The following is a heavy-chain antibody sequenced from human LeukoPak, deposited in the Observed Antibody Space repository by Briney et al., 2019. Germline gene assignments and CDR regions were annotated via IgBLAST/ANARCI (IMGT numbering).Heavy chain of an antibody. V-gene: IGHV3-21*01. CDR1: GFTFSSLS. J-gene: IGHJ1*01. CDR2: ISSGSGYI. D-gene: IGHD6-13*01. Sequence: GGSLRLSCAASGFTFSSLSMNWVRQAPGKGLEGASSISSGSGYIYSADSVKGRFTTSRDNTRNSLYLEMNSLRAEDTAIYYCTTPAAGPRAEYSQHWGQGTLVTVSS. CDR3: TTPAAGPRAEYSQH.